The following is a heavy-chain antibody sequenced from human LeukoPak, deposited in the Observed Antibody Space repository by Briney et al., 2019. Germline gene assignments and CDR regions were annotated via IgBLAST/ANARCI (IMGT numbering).Heavy chain of an antibody. V-gene: IGHV3-7*01. CDR3: ARWSIAVAGTYYYYYMDV. Sequence: GGSLRLSCAASGFTFSSYWMSWVRQAPGKGLEWVANIKQDGSEKYYVDSVKGRFTISRDNAKNSLYLQMNSLRAEDTAVYYCARWSIAVAGTYYYYYMDVRGKGTTVTVSS. CDR2: IKQDGSEK. J-gene: IGHJ6*03. D-gene: IGHD6-19*01. CDR1: GFTFSSYW.